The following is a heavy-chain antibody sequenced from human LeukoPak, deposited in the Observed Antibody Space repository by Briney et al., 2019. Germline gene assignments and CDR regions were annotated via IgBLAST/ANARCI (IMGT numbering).Heavy chain of an antibody. J-gene: IGHJ3*02. CDR1: GFTVSSNH. Sequence: GGSLRFSCAASGFTVSSNHMSWVRQAPGKGLEWVSGIYSGGSTYYADSVKGRFTISRDNSQNTLYLQMNSLRVEGTAVYYCARDRYGRNAFDIWGQGTMVTVSS. CDR3: ARDRYGRNAFDI. CDR2: IYSGGST. D-gene: IGHD1-1*01. V-gene: IGHV3-53*01.